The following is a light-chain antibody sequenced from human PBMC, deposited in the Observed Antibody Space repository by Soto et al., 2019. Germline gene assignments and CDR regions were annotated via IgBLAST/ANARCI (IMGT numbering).Light chain of an antibody. CDR3: CSNAGSYEV. J-gene: IGLJ2*01. V-gene: IGLV2-11*01. CDR1: SSDVGGYNY. Sequence: QSALTQPRSVSGSPGQSVTISCTGTSSDVGGYNYVSWYQQHPGKAPKGMIYDVSERPSGVPDRFSGYKSGNTASLTISGLQAEDEADYFCCSNAGSYEVFGGGTKVTVL. CDR2: DVS.